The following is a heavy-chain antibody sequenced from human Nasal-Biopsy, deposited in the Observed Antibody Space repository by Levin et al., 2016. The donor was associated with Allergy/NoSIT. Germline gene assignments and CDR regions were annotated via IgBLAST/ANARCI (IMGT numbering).Heavy chain of an antibody. CDR1: GGSFTDSY. CDR3: ARGGGARHFDV. Sequence: SETLSLTCTVAGGSFTDSYWTWIRQAPGKGLEWIGENHSGTFSKNRPSLESRATVSVDTSKNQVFLQLTSVTAADTGVYYCARGGGARHFDVWGPGTQVTVSS. J-gene: IGHJ3*01. CDR2: NHSGTFS. V-gene: IGHV4-34*04.